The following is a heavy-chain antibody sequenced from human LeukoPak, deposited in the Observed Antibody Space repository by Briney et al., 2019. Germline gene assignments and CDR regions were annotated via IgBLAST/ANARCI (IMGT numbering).Heavy chain of an antibody. Sequence: GGSLRLSCTASGFTFGDYTISWFRQAPGKGLEWVCFIRSISSGGTAEYAASVRDRFVMSRDDSKSIAYLQMNSLRTEDTAVYYCTKDQGVHSSGFYTRPDYWGQGILVTVSS. D-gene: IGHD3-22*01. V-gene: IGHV3-49*03. CDR2: IRSISSGGTA. CDR1: GFTFGDYT. CDR3: TKDQGVHSSGFYTRPDY. J-gene: IGHJ4*02.